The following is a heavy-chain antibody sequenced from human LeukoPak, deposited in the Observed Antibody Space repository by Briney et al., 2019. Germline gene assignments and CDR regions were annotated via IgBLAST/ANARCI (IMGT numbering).Heavy chain of an antibody. CDR2: IYNSGST. D-gene: IGHD2-15*01. J-gene: IGHJ3*02. CDR1: GGSISSYY. CDR3: ARSTISCSGGSCYSVDAFDI. Sequence: PSETLSLTCTVSGGSISSYYWSWIRQPPGKGLEWIGYIYNSGSTNYNPSLKSRVTISVDTSKNQFSLKLSSVTAADTAVYYCARSTISCSGGSCYSVDAFDIWGQGTMVTVSS. V-gene: IGHV4-59*08.